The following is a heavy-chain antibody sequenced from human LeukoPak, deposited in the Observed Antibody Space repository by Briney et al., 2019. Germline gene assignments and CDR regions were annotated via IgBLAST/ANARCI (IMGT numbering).Heavy chain of an antibody. CDR3: ARGIGAEGGSRY. CDR2: INWHGGST. Sequence: GGSLRLSCAASGFTFDDYGMSWVRQAPGKGLEWVSGINWHGGSTGYAVSVKGRFTISRDNAKKSRYLRMKSVRAEDTALYDCARGIGAEGGSRYWGQGTLVTVSS. J-gene: IGHJ4*02. V-gene: IGHV3-20*01. D-gene: IGHD6-25*01. CDR1: GFTFDDYG.